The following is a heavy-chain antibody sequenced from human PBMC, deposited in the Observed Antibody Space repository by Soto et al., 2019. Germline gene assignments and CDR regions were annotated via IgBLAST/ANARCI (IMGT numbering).Heavy chain of an antibody. J-gene: IGHJ4*02. CDR1: SGSISSSNW. CDR2: IYHSGST. CDR3: ARVRRWYSSSPFDY. V-gene: IGHV4-4*02. Sequence: PSETLSLTCAVSSGSISSSNWWSWVRQPPGKGLEWIGEIYHSGSTNYNPSLKSRVTISVDKSKNQFSLKLSSVTAADTAVYYCARVRRWYSSSPFDYWGQGTLVTVSS. D-gene: IGHD6-6*01.